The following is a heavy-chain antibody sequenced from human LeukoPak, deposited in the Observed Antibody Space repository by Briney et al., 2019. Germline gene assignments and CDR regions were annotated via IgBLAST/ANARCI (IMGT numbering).Heavy chain of an antibody. J-gene: IGHJ4*02. D-gene: IGHD3-16*01. CDR1: GFIFSKYS. Sequence: GGSLRLSCAASGFIFSKYSMNWVRQAPGKGLEWVGRIKNKDEGEKTDYAAPVKGRFTISRDDSKATLFLQMNSLKMEDTAIYYCTTGIDYGGGYWGQGTLVSVSS. CDR3: TTGIDYGGGY. V-gene: IGHV3-15*05. CDR2: IKNKDEGEKT.